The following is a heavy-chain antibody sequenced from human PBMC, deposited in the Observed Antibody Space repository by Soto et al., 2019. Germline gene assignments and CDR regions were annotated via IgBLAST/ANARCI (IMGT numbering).Heavy chain of an antibody. J-gene: IGHJ4*02. CDR1: GGSISSSSYY. CDR3: ARQNLEESYSGLEQLGDFDY. V-gene: IGHV4-39*01. Sequence: SETLSLTCTVSGGSISSSSYYWGWIRQPPGKGLEWIGSIYYSGSTYYNPSLKSRVTISVDTSKNQFSLKLSSVTAADTAVYYFARQNLEESYSGLEQLGDFDYWGQGTLVTVSS. D-gene: IGHD6-13*01. CDR2: IYYSGST.